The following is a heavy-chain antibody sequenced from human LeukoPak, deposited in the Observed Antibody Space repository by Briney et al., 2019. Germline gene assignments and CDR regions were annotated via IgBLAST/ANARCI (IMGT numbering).Heavy chain of an antibody. V-gene: IGHV4-59*08. Sequence: SETLSLTCAVYGGSFSGYYWSWIRQSPGKGLEWIGYIYHSATTKYNPSLESRVTISVDTSKNQFSLKLSSVTAADTAVYYCARGYCSGGTCYSGFDYWGQGTLVTVSS. CDR1: GGSFSGYY. CDR3: ARGYCSGGTCYSGFDY. CDR2: IYHSATT. D-gene: IGHD2-15*01. J-gene: IGHJ4*02.